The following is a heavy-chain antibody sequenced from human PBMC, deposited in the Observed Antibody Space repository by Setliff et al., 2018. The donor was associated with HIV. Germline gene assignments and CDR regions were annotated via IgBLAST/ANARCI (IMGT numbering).Heavy chain of an antibody. Sequence: GASVKVSCKASGGTFSSYAISWVRQAPGQGLEWMGRIIPIFGTANYAQKFQGRVTITADTSTSTAYMELRSLRSDDTAVYYCARDEGSSAISWYFDLWGRGTLVTVSS. CDR1: GGTFSSYA. J-gene: IGHJ2*01. D-gene: IGHD2-21*02. V-gene: IGHV1-69*06. CDR2: IIPIFGTA. CDR3: ARDEGSSAISWYFDL.